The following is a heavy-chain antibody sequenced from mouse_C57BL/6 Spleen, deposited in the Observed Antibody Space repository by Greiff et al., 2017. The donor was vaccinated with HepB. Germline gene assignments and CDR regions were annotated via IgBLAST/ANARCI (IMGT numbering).Heavy chain of an antibody. CDR1: GFNIKDDY. V-gene: IGHV14-4*01. CDR3: TTGGYDGRYYFDY. Sequence: VQLKESGAELVRPGAPVKLSCTASGFNIKDDYMHWVKQRPEQGLEWIGWIDPENGDTEYASKFQGKATITADTSTNTASLQLSSLTSEDTAVYYCTTGGYDGRYYFDYWGKGTTLTVSS. J-gene: IGHJ2*01. D-gene: IGHD2-2*01. CDR2: IDPENGDT.